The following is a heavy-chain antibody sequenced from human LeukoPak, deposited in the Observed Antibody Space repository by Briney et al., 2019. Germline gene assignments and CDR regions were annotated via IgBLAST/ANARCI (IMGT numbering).Heavy chain of an antibody. Sequence: ASVKVSCKASGGTFSSYAISWVRQAPGQGLEWMGGIIPIFGTANYAQKFQGRVTITADKSTSTAYMELSSLRSEDTAVYYCAKDNSVGDIAWWFDPWGQGTLVTVSS. D-gene: IGHD3-10*01. J-gene: IGHJ5*02. CDR3: AKDNSVGDIAWWFDP. CDR2: IIPIFGTA. V-gene: IGHV1-69*06. CDR1: GGTFSSYA.